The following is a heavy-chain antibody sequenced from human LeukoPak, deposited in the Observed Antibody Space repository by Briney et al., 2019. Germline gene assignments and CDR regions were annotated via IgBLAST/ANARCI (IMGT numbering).Heavy chain of an antibody. CDR2: IHYSGST. CDR1: GGSISSYY. J-gene: IGHJ4*02. CDR3: ASTEWNYAR. D-gene: IGHD1-7*01. Sequence: PSETLSLTCTVSGGSISSYYWSWMRQPPGKGLEWIGYIHYSGSTNYNPSLKSRVTISLDTSRTQFSLKLTSVTAADPAVYYCASTEWNYARWGQGTLVTVSS. V-gene: IGHV4-59*08.